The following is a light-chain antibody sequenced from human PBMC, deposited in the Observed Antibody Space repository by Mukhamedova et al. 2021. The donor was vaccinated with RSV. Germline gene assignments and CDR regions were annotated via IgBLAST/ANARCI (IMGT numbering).Light chain of an antibody. Sequence: WYQRRVHGKAPNLLIYAASSLQCGVPSRFSGSGYGTDFTLTISSLQPEDFATYYCQQRYSSPRTFGQATNVEIK. J-gene: IGKJ1*01. CDR3: QQRYSSPRT. V-gene: IGKV1-39*01. CDR2: AAS.